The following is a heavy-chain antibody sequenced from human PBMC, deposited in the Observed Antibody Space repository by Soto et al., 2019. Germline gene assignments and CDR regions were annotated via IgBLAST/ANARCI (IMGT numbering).Heavy chain of an antibody. CDR1: GGSISSYY. J-gene: IGHJ2*01. D-gene: IGHD2-8*01. V-gene: IGHV4-59*01. CDR2: IYYSGST. Sequence: SETLSLTCTVSGGSISSYYWSWIRQPPGKGLEWIGYIYYSGSTNYNPSLKSRVTISVDTSKNQFSLKLSSVTAADTAVYYCARTLHLRIKGVNWYFDLWGRGTLVTVSS. CDR3: ARTLHLRIKGVNWYFDL.